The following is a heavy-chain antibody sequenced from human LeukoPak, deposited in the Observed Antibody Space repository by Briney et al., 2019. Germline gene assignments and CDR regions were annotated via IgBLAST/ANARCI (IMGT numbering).Heavy chain of an antibody. D-gene: IGHD6-19*01. CDR3: ARVRLGNRGFDY. V-gene: IGHV1-2*02. J-gene: IGHJ4*02. CDR2: INPNSGGT. CDR1: GYTFTGYY. Sequence: ASVKVTCKASGYTFTGYYMHWVRQAPGQGIEWMGWINPNSGGTNYAQKFQGRVTMTRDTSISTAYMELSRLRSDDTAVYYCARVRLGNRGFDYWGQGTLVTVSS.